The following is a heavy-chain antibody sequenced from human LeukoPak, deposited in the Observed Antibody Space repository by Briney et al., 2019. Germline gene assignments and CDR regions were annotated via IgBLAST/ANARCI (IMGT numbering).Heavy chain of an antibody. V-gene: IGHV3-66*01. Sequence: GGSLRLSCAASGFTVSSNYMSWVRQAPGKGLEWVSVIYSGGSTYYAHSVKGRFTISRDNSKNTLYLQMNSLRAEDTAVYYCASIVGATTPDVWGQGTTVTVSS. CDR3: ASIVGATTPDV. D-gene: IGHD1-26*01. CDR1: GFTVSSNY. CDR2: IYSGGST. J-gene: IGHJ6*02.